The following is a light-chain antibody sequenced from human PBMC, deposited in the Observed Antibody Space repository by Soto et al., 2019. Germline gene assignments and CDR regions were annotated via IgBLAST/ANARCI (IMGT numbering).Light chain of an antibody. CDR1: NIGSKS. J-gene: IGLJ2*01. V-gene: IGLV3-21*02. Sequence: SYELTQPPSVSVAPGQTARITCGGNNIGSKSVHWHQLKPGQAPVLVIYDDRDRPSGIPERFSGSKSGNTATLTISRVEAGDEADYYCQVWDSSSEHIVFGGGTKLTVL. CDR3: QVWDSSSEHIV. CDR2: DDR.